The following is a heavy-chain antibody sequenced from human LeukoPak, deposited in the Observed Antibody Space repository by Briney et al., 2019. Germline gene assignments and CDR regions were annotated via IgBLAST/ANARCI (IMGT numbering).Heavy chain of an antibody. CDR2: IYTSGST. CDR1: GGSISSYY. CDR3: ARDKGIAARVYWFDP. D-gene: IGHD6-6*01. V-gene: IGHV4-4*07. Sequence: PSETLSLTCTVSGGSISSYYWSWIRQPAGKGLEWIGRIYTSGSTDYNPSLKSRVTMSVDTSENQFSLKLSSVTAADTAVYYCARDKGIAARVYWFDPWGQGTLVTVSS. J-gene: IGHJ5*02.